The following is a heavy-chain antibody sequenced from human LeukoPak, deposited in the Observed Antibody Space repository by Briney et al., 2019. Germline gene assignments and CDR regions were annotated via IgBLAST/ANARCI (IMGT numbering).Heavy chain of an antibody. CDR1: GFSVSTSY. CDR3: ARGTLDN. D-gene: IGHD3/OR15-3a*01. CDR2: IYSDGST. V-gene: IGHV3-53*01. Sequence: PGGSLRLSCAASGFSVSTSYINWVRQAPGKGLEWVSVIYSDGSTKYADSVKARFIISRDNSKNTVYLQMKSLRVEDTEVYYCARGTLDNWGQGTLVTVSS. J-gene: IGHJ4*02.